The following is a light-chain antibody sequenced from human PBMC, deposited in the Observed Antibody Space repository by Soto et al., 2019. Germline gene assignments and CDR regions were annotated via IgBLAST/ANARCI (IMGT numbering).Light chain of an antibody. CDR1: QSVRSY. CDR2: DAS. V-gene: IGKV3-11*01. CDR3: QRYNSYST. Sequence: SVLTQYPATLALSPGERASLSCRASQSVRSYLAWYQQKPGQAPRLLIYDASNRATGIPARFSGTGSGTDFTLTISSLQPDDFATYYCQRYNSYSTFGQGTKVDIK. J-gene: IGKJ1*01.